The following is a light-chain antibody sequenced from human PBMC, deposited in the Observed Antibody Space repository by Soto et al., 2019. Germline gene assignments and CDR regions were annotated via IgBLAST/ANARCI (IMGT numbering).Light chain of an antibody. V-gene: IGKV1-5*01. CDR1: QTISTW. CDR2: DAS. Sequence: DIPMTPSPSTLSASVGDRLTLTCRASQTISTWLAWYQHKPGKAPNLLIYDASTLVSGVPSRFSGSGSGTEFTLTISSLQPGDFATYYCQQSETYPLPFGQGTGLEIK. J-gene: IGKJ5*01. CDR3: QQSETYPLP.